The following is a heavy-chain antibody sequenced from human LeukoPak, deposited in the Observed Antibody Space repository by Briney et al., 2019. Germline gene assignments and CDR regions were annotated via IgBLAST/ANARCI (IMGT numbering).Heavy chain of an antibody. D-gene: IGHD1-20*01. Sequence: PSETLSLTCIVSGGSLSSSYWSWIRQPPGGALEFIGYVYHGGTTNYNPSLKSRVTISADTSKNQFSLNLSSVTAADTAVYYCARIVITGRYYLDFWGQGTLVTVSS. J-gene: IGHJ4*02. CDR1: GGSLSSSY. CDR2: VYHGGTT. CDR3: ARIVITGRYYLDF. V-gene: IGHV4-59*08.